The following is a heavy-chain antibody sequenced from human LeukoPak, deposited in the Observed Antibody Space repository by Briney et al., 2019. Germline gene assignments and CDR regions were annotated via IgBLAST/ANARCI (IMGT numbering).Heavy chain of an antibody. J-gene: IGHJ4*01. CDR1: GFTFSSYA. CDR2: ISGSGGST. D-gene: IGHD4-17*01. Sequence: PGGSLRLSCAASGFTFSSYAMTWVRQAPGKGLEWVSVISGSGGSTYYADSVKGRFTISRDNSKNTLYLQMNSLRAEDTAVYYCAKLLTTVTTSFDYWGHGTLVTVSS. V-gene: IGHV3-23*01. CDR3: AKLLTTVTTSFDY.